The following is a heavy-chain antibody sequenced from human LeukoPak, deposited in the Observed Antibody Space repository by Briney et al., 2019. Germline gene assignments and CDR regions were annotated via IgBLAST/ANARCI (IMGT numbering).Heavy chain of an antibody. D-gene: IGHD6-13*01. CDR1: GGSISSYY. CDR3: ARSAFLVTAPGLYYFDY. V-gene: IGHV4-4*07. CDR2: IYNSGST. J-gene: IGHJ4*02. Sequence: SETLSLTCTVSGGSISSYYWSWIWQPAGKGLEWIGHIYNSGSTNYNPSLKGRVTMSVATSKNQFSLHLSSVTAADTAVYYCARSAFLVTAPGLYYFDYWGQGTLAAVSS.